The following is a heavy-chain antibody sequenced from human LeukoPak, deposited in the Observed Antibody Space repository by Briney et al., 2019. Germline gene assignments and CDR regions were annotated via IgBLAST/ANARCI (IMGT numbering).Heavy chain of an antibody. CDR1: GGSISSYY. J-gene: IGHJ4*02. CDR3: ARRSSGYYFYFDY. Sequence: SETLSLTCTVSGGSISSYYWSWIRQPPGKGLEWIGYIYYSGSTNYNPSLKSRVTISVDTSKNQFSLKLSSVTAAGTAVYYCARRSSGYYFYFDYWGQGTLVTVSS. CDR2: IYYSGST. D-gene: IGHD3-22*01. V-gene: IGHV4-59*01.